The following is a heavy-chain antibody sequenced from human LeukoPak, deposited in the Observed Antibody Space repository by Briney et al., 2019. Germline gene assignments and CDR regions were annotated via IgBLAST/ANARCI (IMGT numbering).Heavy chain of an antibody. Sequence: SVKLSCNASGRTFSIYAISWARHAPGQGLEWMGGIIPIFGAANYAQTFQGRVTITADESRSTAYMELRSLRSEDTAVYYCARGTTVVSYFDYWGQGTLVTVSS. J-gene: IGHJ4*02. CDR3: ARGTTVVSYFDY. D-gene: IGHD4-23*01. V-gene: IGHV1-69*01. CDR1: GRTFSIYA. CDR2: IIPIFGAA.